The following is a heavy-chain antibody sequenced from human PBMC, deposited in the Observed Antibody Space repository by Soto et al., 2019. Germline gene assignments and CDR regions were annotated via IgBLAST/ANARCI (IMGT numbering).Heavy chain of an antibody. CDR1: GFTLSNYV. D-gene: IGHD1-26*01. J-gene: IGHJ4*02. CDR3: AKGLDSGSYTDFDY. V-gene: IGHV3-23*01. CDR2: ISHSGGST. Sequence: EVQLLESGGDLVQPGGSVRLSCAASGFTLSNYVMTWVRQAPGKGLEWVSSISHSGGSTYYADSVKARFTISRDISKTPLHLQLNDPRADDTAVYFCAKGLDSGSYTDFDYWGQGTLVTVSS.